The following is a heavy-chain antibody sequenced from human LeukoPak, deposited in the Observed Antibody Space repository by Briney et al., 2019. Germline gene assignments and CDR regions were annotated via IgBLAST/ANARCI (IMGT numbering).Heavy chain of an antibody. J-gene: IGHJ4*02. CDR1: GFIFSRCG. V-gene: IGHV3-23*01. CDR3: AKDHLPGIVVADRDY. D-gene: IGHD6-19*01. CDR2: ISGSSGTS. Sequence: QPGGTLRLSCAASGFIFSRCGMSWVRQAPGKGLEWVSAISGSSGTSYYADSVKGRFTISRDNSKNTLYLQINSLRAEDTALYYCAKDHLPGIVVADRDYWGQGTLVTVSS.